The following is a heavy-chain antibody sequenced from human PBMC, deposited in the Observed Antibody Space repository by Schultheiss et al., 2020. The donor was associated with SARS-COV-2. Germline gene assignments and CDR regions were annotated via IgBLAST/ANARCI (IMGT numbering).Heavy chain of an antibody. J-gene: IGHJ4*02. V-gene: IGHV1-2*02. D-gene: IGHD1-1*01. CDR3: ARDTRRTAAIPFDY. CDR1: GYSFTGYY. CDR2: INPNSGGT. Sequence: ASVKVSCKASGYSFTGYYMHWVRQAPGQGLEWMGWINPNSGGTNFAQNFQGRVTMTRDTSISTAYMELSRLRSDDTAVYYCARDTRRTAAIPFDYWGQGTLVTVSS.